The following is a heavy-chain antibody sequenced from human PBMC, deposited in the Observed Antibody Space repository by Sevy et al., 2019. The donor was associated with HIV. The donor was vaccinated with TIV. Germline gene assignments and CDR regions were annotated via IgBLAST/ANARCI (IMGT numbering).Heavy chain of an antibody. CDR2: IYPGDSDT. J-gene: IGHJ6*02. Sequence: GESLKISCKGSGYSFTSYWIGWVRQMPGKGLEWMGIIYPGDSDTRYSPSFQGQVTISADKSISTAYLQWSSLKASDTAMYYCARLPLPHGYSYGRAKEYYYYGMDVWGQGTTVTVSS. D-gene: IGHD5-18*01. CDR3: ARLPLPHGYSYGRAKEYYYYGMDV. V-gene: IGHV5-51*01. CDR1: GYSFTSYW.